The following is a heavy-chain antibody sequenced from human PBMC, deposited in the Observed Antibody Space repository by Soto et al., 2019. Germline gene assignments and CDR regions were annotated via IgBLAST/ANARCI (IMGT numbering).Heavy chain of an antibody. Sequence: EVQLAESRGGMVQPGGSLRLSCVASGFAVSSYEMNWVRQAPGKGLEYVSSISSNGGTTYYGNSVKGRFTISRDNSKNTLYLQMGSLRAEDMAVYYCVRRVSGNYDYWGQGTLVTVSS. CDR1: GFAVSSYE. D-gene: IGHD1-7*01. CDR3: VRRVSGNYDY. V-gene: IGHV3-64*01. J-gene: IGHJ4*02. CDR2: ISSNGGTT.